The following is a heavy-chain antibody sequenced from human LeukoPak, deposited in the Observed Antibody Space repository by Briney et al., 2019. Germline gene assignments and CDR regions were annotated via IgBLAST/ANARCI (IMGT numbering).Heavy chain of an antibody. CDR3: AKDRDFGGYSAFDY. J-gene: IGHJ4*02. V-gene: IGHV3-30*02. D-gene: IGHD5-12*01. CDR2: IRFDGSNK. CDR1: GFTFSSYG. Sequence: GGSLRLSCAASGFTFSSYGMHWVRQAPGKGLEWVAFIRFDGSNKYYADSVKGRLTISRDNSKNTLYLQMNSLRAEDTAVYYCAKDRDFGGYSAFDYWGQGTLVTVSS.